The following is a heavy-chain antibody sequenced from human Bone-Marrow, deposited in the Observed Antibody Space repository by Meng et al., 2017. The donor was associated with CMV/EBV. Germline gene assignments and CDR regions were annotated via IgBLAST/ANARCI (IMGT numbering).Heavy chain of an antibody. Sequence: ASVKVSCKASGYTFTGYYIHWVRQAPGQGLEWMGWINPNSGGTNYAQKFQGRVSMTRDTSISTAYMELSRPISDDTAVYYCARDLSEYPYFDYWGQGTLVTASS. J-gene: IGHJ4*02. D-gene: IGHD6-6*01. CDR3: ARDLSEYPYFDY. V-gene: IGHV1-2*02. CDR1: GYTFTGYY. CDR2: INPNSGGT.